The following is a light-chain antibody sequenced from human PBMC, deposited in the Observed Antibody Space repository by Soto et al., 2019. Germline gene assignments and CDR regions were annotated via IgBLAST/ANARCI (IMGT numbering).Light chain of an antibody. CDR1: SSDVGGYNY. Sequence: QSALTQPPSASGSPGQSVTISCTGTSSDVGGYNYVSWYQQRPGKAPKLMIYEVTKRPSGVPHRFSGSKSGNTASLTVSGLQAEDEADYYCSSYTGSDSVLFGGGTKVTVL. CDR2: EVT. CDR3: SSYTGSDSVL. V-gene: IGLV2-8*01. J-gene: IGLJ3*02.